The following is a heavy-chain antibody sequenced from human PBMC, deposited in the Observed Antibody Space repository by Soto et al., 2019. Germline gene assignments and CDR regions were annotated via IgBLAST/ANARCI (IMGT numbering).Heavy chain of an antibody. V-gene: IGHV1-18*01. D-gene: IGHD2-21*01. CDR1: GYTFTSYG. CDR2: ISAYNGNT. CDR3: AREEVVVSAMGYYYYGMDV. J-gene: IGHJ6*02. Sequence: ASVKVSCQASGYTFTSYGISWVRQAPGQGLEWMGWISAYNGNTNYAQKLQGRVTMTTDTSTSTAYMELRSLRSDDTAVYYCAREEVVVSAMGYYYYGMDVWGQGTTVTVSS.